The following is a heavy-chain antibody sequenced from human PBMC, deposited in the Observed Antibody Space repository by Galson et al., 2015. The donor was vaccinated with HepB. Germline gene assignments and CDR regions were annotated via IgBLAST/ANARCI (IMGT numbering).Heavy chain of an antibody. V-gene: IGHV3-53*01. CDR2: IYSGGST. J-gene: IGHJ6*02. Sequence: SLRLSCAASGFIVSGSYMSWVRQAPGKGLEWVSLIYSGGSTYFADSVQGRFTISRDSSKNTLYLRMNSLRAEDTAMYYCASVSRNYFYHGMDVWGQGTLVTVSS. D-gene: IGHD3-10*01. CDR3: ASVSRNYFYHGMDV. CDR1: GFIVSGSY.